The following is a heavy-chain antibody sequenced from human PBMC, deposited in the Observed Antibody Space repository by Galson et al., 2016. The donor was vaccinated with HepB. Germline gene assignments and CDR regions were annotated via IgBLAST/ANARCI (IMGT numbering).Heavy chain of an antibody. D-gene: IGHD4-23*01. CDR2: ISTSRTS. CDR3: TTGLTVGGDY. V-gene: IGHV3-21*01. Sequence: SLRLSCAASGFTFSSYSMNWVRQAPGKGLEWVSSISTSRTSMYVDSVKGRFTLSRDNAKHSLYLQMNGLRVEDTAVYYCTTGLTVGGDYWGPGTLVTVSS. CDR1: GFTFSSYS. J-gene: IGHJ4*02.